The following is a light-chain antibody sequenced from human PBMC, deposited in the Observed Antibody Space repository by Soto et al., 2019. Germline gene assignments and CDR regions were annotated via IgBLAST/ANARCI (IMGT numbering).Light chain of an antibody. CDR2: KAS. V-gene: IGKV1-5*03. CDR3: QQYNSYSPT. J-gene: IGKJ1*01. CDR1: QSISVW. Sequence: DIQMTQSPSTLSASVGDIVTITCRTSQSISVWLDWYQQKAGKAPNLLIYKASRLESGVPSRFSGSGSETEFTLTISGLQPGDSATYYCQQYNSYSPTFGQGTKVEVK.